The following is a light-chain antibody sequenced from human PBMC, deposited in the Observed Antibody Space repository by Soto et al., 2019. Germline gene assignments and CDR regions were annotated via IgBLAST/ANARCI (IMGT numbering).Light chain of an antibody. CDR1: QDIDNN. Sequence: DIVMTQSPATLSVSPGERATLSCRASQDIDNNLAWYQQKPGQSPTLLIYDASTRATGLPARFSGSASGAEFTLTISSLQSEDFAVYFCQQYYNWPYTFGQGTKLEIK. CDR3: QQYYNWPYT. CDR2: DAS. J-gene: IGKJ2*01. V-gene: IGKV3-15*01.